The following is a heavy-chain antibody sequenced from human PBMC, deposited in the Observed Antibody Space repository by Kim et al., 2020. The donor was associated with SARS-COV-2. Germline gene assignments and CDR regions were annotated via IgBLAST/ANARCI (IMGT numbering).Heavy chain of an antibody. CDR2: ISSNGGST. CDR1: GFTFSSYA. D-gene: IGHD3-10*01. V-gene: IGHV3-64D*09. CDR3: AKDYYGSGSPPEFDP. J-gene: IGHJ5*02. Sequence: GGSLRLSCSASGFTFSSYAMHWVRQAPGKGLEYVSAISSNGGSTYYADSVKGRFTISRDNSKNTLYLQMSSLRAEDTAVYYCAKDYYGSGSPPEFDPWGQGTLVTVSS.